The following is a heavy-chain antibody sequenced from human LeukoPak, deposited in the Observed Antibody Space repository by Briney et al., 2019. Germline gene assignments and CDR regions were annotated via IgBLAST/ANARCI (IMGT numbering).Heavy chain of an antibody. D-gene: IGHD6-13*01. Sequence: GASVKVSCKASGYTFTSYDINWVRQATGQGLEWMGWMNPNSGNTGYARKFQGRVTMTRNTSISTAYMELSSLRSEDTAVYYCATATPSTGYSSSTGFDYWGQGTLVTVSS. CDR3: ATATPSTGYSSSTGFDY. CDR1: GYTFTSYD. V-gene: IGHV1-8*01. CDR2: MNPNSGNT. J-gene: IGHJ4*02.